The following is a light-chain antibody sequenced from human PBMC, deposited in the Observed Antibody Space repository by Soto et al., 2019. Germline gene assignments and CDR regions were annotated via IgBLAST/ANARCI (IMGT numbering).Light chain of an antibody. CDR3: QQRDKWPST. J-gene: IGKJ2*02. Sequence: EVVLTQSPDTLSLSPGETATLSCRASQSVDRYVAWYQQKLGQAPRLLIYDAYTRATAVGARFIGSGSATDVCLTITSLEPEDFAVYYCQQRDKWPSTFGPGTKVEMK. CDR1: QSVDRY. CDR2: DAY. V-gene: IGKV3-11*01.